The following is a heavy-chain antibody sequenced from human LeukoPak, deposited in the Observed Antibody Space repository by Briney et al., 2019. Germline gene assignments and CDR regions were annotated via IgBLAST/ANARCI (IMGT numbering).Heavy chain of an antibody. J-gene: IGHJ4*02. D-gene: IGHD3-16*01. CDR2: INPSGGST. CDR3: TTIPPPTGDPGPFDY. Sequence: ASVKVSCTASGYTFTIYYMHWVRQAPGQGLEWMGIINPSGGSTSYAQKFQGRVTMTRDMSTSTVYMELSSLRSEDTAVYYCTTIPPPTGDPGPFDYWGQGTLVTVSS. V-gene: IGHV1-46*01. CDR1: GYTFTIYY.